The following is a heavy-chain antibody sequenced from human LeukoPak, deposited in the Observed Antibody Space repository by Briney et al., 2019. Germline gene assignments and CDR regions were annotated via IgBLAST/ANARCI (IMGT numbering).Heavy chain of an antibody. CDR1: GFTFSSYS. D-gene: IGHD2-15*01. V-gene: IGHV3-48*01. Sequence: GGSLRLSCAASGFTFSSYSMNWVRQAPGKGLEWVSYISSSSSTIYYTDSVKGRFTISRDNAKNSLYLQMNSLRAEDTAVYYCARSCGGGSCYPDYWGQGTPVTVSS. CDR3: ARSCGGGSCYPDY. J-gene: IGHJ4*02. CDR2: ISSSSSTI.